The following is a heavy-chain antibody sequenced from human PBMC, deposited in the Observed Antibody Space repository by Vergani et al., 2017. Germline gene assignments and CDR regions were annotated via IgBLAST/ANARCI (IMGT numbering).Heavy chain of an antibody. CDR2: ISSSSSYI. V-gene: IGHV3-21*01. J-gene: IGHJ4*02. CDR3: ARDLCYYDSSGYYSGFFDY. D-gene: IGHD3-22*01. CDR1: GFTFSSYS. Sequence: EVQLVESGGGLVKPGGSLRLSCAASGFTFSSYSMNWVRQAPGKWLEWVSSISSSSSYIYYADSVKGRFTISRDNAKNSLYLQMNSLRAEDTAVYYCARDLCYYDSSGYYSGFFDYWGQGTLVTVSS.